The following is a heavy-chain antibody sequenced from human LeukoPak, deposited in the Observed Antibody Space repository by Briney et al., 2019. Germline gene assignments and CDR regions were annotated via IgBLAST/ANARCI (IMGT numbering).Heavy chain of an antibody. V-gene: IGHV4-38-2*01. CDR1: GYSRSSTYY. J-gene: IGHJ6*03. D-gene: IGHD1-26*01. CDR3: ARGRGHDSGRYSVMVYMDV. CDR2: IYQSGDT. Sequence: SETLSLTCVVSGYSRSSTYYWGWIRQPPGKGLEWIGNIYQSGDTYYNPSLKSRVTISVDTSKNQFSLNVSSVTAADTAVYYCARGRGHDSGRYSVMVYMDVWGKGTTVTVSS.